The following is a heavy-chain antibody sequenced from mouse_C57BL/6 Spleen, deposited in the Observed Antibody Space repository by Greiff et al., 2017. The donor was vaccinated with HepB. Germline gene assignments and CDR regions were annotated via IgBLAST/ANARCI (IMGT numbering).Heavy chain of an antibody. J-gene: IGHJ2*01. V-gene: IGHV1-64*01. D-gene: IGHD2-1*01. CDR3: ARFHYGNYVAFDY. Sequence: QVQLQQPGAGLVKPGASVKLSCKAPGYTLTSYWMHGVKQRPGQGLEWIGMIHPNSGSTNYNEKFKSKATLTVDKSSSTAYMQLSSLTSEDSAVYYCARFHYGNYVAFDYWGQGTTLTVSS. CDR1: GYTLTSYW. CDR2: IHPNSGST.